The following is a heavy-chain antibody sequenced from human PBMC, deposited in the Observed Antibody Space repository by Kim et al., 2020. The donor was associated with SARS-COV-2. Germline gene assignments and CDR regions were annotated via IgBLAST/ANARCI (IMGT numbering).Heavy chain of an antibody. CDR1: GYTFTSYA. V-gene: IGHV1-3*01. D-gene: IGHD3-16*02. J-gene: IGHJ4*02. CDR3: AILRRDDLVYFDY. Sequence: ASVKVSRKASGYTFTSYAMHWVRQAPGQRLEWMGWINAGNGNTKYSQKFQGRVTITRDTSASTAYMELSSLRSEDTAVYYCAILRRDDLVYFDYWGQGTLVTVSS. CDR2: INAGNGNT.